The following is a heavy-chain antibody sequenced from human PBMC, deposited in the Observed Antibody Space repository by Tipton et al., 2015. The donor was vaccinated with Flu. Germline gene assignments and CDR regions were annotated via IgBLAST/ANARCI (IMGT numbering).Heavy chain of an antibody. CDR2: IYRSGST. J-gene: IGHJ6*04. V-gene: IGHV4-39*07. Sequence: TLSLTCSVSGGSVSSSSYYWGWIRQPPGKGLEWIGTIYRSGSTYYNPSLKSRVTISVDTSKSQFSLNLSSVTAADTAVYYCARVQGEYDILTGYLFYGMDVWGKGTTVTVSS. D-gene: IGHD3-9*01. CDR3: ARVQGEYDILTGYLFYGMDV. CDR1: GGSVSSSSYY.